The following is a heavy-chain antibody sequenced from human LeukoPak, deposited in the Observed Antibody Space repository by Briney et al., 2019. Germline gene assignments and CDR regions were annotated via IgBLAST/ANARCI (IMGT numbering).Heavy chain of an antibody. V-gene: IGHV3-48*03. CDR1: GFTFSSYE. Sequence: GGSLRLSCAASGFTFSSYEMNWVRQAPGKGLEWVSYISSSASTIRYADSVKGRFTISRDNAKNSLYLQMNSLRAEDTAVYYCARDRKPGYSSGWYSYAVGDYFDYWGQGTLVTVSS. CDR3: ARDRKPGYSSGWYSYAVGDYFDY. CDR2: ISSSASTI. J-gene: IGHJ4*02. D-gene: IGHD6-19*01.